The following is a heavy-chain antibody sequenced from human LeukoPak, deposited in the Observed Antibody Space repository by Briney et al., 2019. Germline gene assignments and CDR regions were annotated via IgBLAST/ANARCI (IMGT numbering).Heavy chain of an antibody. CDR1: GGTLNSYS. D-gene: IGHD4-23*01. J-gene: IGHJ5*02. CDR2: IIPMFRTR. V-gene: IGHV1-69*05. Sequence: ASVKVSCKACGGTLNSYSISWVRQAPGQGRNWMGGIIPMFRTRNYAQEFKCRVTITMDAYTNTVYMELSSLRFEDTAIYYCARSGVVTTVGYNWFDPWGQGTLVTVSS. CDR3: ARSGVVTTVGYNWFDP.